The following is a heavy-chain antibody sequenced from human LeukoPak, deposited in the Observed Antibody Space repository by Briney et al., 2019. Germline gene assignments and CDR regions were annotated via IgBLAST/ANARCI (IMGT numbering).Heavy chain of an antibody. CDR3: ASGRGGAGDFDY. J-gene: IGHJ4*02. D-gene: IGHD1-26*01. CDR2: ISSSSSYI. Sequence: PGGSLRLSCAASEFTFNSYSMNWVCQAPGKGLEWVSFISSSSSYIYYADSVKGRFTISRDNAKSSLYLQMNSLRAEDTAVYYCASGRGGAGDFDYWGQGTLVTVSS. V-gene: IGHV3-21*01. CDR1: EFTFNSYS.